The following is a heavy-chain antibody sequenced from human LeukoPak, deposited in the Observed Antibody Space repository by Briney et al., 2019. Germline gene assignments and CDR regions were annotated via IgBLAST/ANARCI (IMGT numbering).Heavy chain of an antibody. CDR2: IIPILGIA. D-gene: IGHD4-23*01. CDR1: GGTFSSYA. CDR3: ARVSYSSTVVNTAEYFQH. V-gene: IGHV1-69*04. Sequence: GSSVKVSCKASGGTFSSYAISWVRLAPGQGLEWMGRIIPILGIANYAQKFQGRVTITADKSTSTAYMELSSLRSEDTAVYYCARVSYSSTVVNTAEYFQHWGQGTLVTVSS. J-gene: IGHJ1*01.